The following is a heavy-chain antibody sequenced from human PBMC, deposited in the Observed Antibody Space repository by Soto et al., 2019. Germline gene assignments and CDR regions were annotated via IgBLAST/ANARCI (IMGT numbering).Heavy chain of an antibody. CDR2: VSAHNGNT. CDR3: ARDSTYNDFWGDVMEVYSYSMDV. Sequence: QVQLVQSGGEVKRPGASVKVSCQASGYTFSSYGISWVRQAPGQGLQWMGWVSAHNGNTKYAQILQARLTLTTDTSTSTAYMELRSLTSDDTAVYYCARDSTYNDFWGDVMEVYSYSMDVWGQGTTVSVSS. V-gene: IGHV1-18*01. CDR1: GYTFSSYG. D-gene: IGHD3-3*01. J-gene: IGHJ6*02.